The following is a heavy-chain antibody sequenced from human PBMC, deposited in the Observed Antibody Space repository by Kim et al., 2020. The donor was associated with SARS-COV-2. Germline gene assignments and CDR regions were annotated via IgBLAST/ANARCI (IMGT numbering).Heavy chain of an antibody. V-gene: IGHV3-49*04. CDR2: IRSKAYGGTT. D-gene: IGHD2-21*02. CDR1: GFTFGDYA. J-gene: IGHJ6*02. CDR3: TSPPRVTRSFYYYGMDV. Sequence: GGSLRLSCTASGFTFGDYAMSWVRQAPGKGLEWVGFIRSKAYGGTTEYAASVKGRFTISRDDSKSIAYLQMNSLKTEDTAVYYCTSPPRVTRSFYYYGMDVWGQGTTVTVSS.